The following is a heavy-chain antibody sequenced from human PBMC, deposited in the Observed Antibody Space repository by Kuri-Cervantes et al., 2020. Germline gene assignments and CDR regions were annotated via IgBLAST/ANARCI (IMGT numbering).Heavy chain of an antibody. CDR1: GFTFSSHA. V-gene: IGHV3-30-3*01. D-gene: IGHD6-13*01. CDR2: ISYDGSNK. J-gene: IGHJ4*02. Sequence: GESLKISCAASGFTFSSHAMHWVRQAPGKGLEWVAVISYDGSNKYYADSVKGRFTISRDNAKNSLYLQMNSLRAEDTAVYYCARVPWYSSSWYLDYWGQGTLVTVSS. CDR3: ARVPWYSSSWYLDY.